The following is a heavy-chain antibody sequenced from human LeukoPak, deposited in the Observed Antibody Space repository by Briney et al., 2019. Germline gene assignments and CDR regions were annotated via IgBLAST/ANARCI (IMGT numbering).Heavy chain of an antibody. CDR2: IYSGGGT. CDR3: ARTGGVN. CDR1: GFTFSSYW. V-gene: IGHV3-66*02. Sequence: PGGSLRLSCAASGFTFSSYWMSWVRQAPGKGLEWVSVIYSGGGTYYADSVKGRFTISRDNSNNTLYLQMNSLRAEDTAVYYCARTGGVNWGQGTLVTVSS. D-gene: IGHD1-26*01. J-gene: IGHJ4*02.